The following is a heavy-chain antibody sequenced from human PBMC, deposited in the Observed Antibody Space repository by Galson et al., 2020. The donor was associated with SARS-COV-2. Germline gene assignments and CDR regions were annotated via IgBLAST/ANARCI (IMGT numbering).Heavy chain of an antibody. CDR3: ARDPSYYYDSSGLRQTGDY. D-gene: IGHD3-22*01. V-gene: IGHV1-18*01. Sequence: VRCSPKQGLEWMGWISAYNGNTNYAQKLQGRVTMTTDTSTSTAYMELRSLRSDDTAVYYCARDPSYYYDSSGLRQTGDYWGQVTLVTVSS. CDR2: ISAYNGNT. J-gene: IGHJ4*02.